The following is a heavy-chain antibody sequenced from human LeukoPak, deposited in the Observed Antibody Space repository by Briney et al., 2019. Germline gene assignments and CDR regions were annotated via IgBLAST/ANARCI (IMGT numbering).Heavy chain of an antibody. J-gene: IGHJ4*02. CDR1: GFTFSSYA. V-gene: IGHV3-23*01. Sequence: GGSLRLSCAASGFTFSSYAMSWVRQAPGKGLEWVSAISGSGGSTYYADSVKGRSTISRDNSKNTLYLQMNSLRAEDTAVYYCAKGGYCRSASCYSSSDYWGQGTLVTVSS. CDR3: AKGGYCRSASCYSSSDY. D-gene: IGHD2-2*01. CDR2: ISGSGGST.